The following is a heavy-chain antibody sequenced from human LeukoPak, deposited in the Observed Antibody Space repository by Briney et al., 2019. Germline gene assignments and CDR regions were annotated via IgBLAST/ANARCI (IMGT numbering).Heavy chain of an antibody. Sequence: GGSLRLSCAASGFTVSSNYMTWVRQAPGKGLEWVSVIYSGGSTFYADSVKGRFTISRDNSKNTLFLQMNSLRAGDTAVYYCATSARPTDYYFYYYMDVWGKGTTVTVSS. J-gene: IGHJ6*03. CDR3: ATSARPTDYYFYYYMDV. D-gene: IGHD6-6*01. V-gene: IGHV3-66*02. CDR2: IYSGGST. CDR1: GFTVSSNY.